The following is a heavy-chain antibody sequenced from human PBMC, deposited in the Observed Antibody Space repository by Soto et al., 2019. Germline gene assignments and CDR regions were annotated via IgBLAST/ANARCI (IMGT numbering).Heavy chain of an antibody. D-gene: IGHD2-2*01. V-gene: IGHV4-59*01. Sequence: SETLSITCTVSGGSISSYYWSWILQTPGKGLEWIGYIYYSGSTNYNPSLKSRVTISVDTSKNQFSLKLSSVTAADTAVYYCSREDFSCSSTSCYPGWFDPWGQGTLVTVSS. CDR3: SREDFSCSSTSCYPGWFDP. CDR2: IYYSGST. J-gene: IGHJ5*02. CDR1: GGSISSYY.